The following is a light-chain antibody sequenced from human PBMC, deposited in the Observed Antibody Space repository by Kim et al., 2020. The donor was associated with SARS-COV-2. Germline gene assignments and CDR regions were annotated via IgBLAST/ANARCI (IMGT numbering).Light chain of an antibody. Sequence: GQRVTISCYGSSSNIGSNYVYWYRQPPGTAPKLLIDRNNERPSGVPDRFSGSKSGTSASLAISGLRPEDGADYYCASWDDTLSGPVFGGGTKLTVL. J-gene: IGLJ3*02. CDR2: RNN. CDR3: ASWDDTLSGPV. CDR1: SSNIGSNY. V-gene: IGLV1-47*01.